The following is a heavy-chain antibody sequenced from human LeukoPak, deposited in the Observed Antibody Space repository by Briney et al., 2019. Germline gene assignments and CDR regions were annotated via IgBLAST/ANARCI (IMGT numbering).Heavy chain of an antibody. CDR3: ARKRSFDL. Sequence: KPSETLSLTCTVSGDSVSNYYWSWIRQPPGKRLEWIGCIYYSESATYNPSLKSRVTISLDTSKNQFFLKLSSVTAADTAVYYCARKRSFDLWGQGTLATVSS. V-gene: IGHV4-59*02. CDR1: GDSVSNYY. CDR2: IYYSESA. D-gene: IGHD3-9*01. J-gene: IGHJ4*02.